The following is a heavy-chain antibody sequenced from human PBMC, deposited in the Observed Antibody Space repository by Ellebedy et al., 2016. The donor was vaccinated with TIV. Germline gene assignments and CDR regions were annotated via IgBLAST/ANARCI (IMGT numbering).Heavy chain of an antibody. CDR2: ISHSGST. V-gene: IGHV4-38-2*02. CDR3: ARNVDP. CDR1: GHSITSGYY. Sequence: MPSETLSLTCTVSGHSITSGYYWGWVRPPPGKGLEWIGHISHSGSTYYNPSLKSRVTISMDTSKNQFSLRLSSMTAADTALYFCARNVDPWGQGTLVTVSS. J-gene: IGHJ5*02.